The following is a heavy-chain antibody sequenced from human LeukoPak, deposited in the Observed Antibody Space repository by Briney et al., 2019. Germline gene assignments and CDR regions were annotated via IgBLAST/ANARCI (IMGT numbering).Heavy chain of an antibody. Sequence: PSETLSLTCTVSGGSISSYYWSWIRQPPGEGLEWIGYIYYSGSTNYNPSLKRRVTISVDTSKNQFSLKLSSVTAADTAVYYCASSTNRYSVFDYWGQGTLVTVSS. CDR1: GGSISSYY. D-gene: IGHD1-26*01. CDR3: ASSTNRYSVFDY. V-gene: IGHV4-59*08. J-gene: IGHJ4*02. CDR2: IYYSGST.